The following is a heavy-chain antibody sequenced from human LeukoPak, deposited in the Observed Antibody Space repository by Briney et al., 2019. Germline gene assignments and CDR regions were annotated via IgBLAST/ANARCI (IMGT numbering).Heavy chain of an antibody. CDR3: AGDPQQWLGLRGYFDY. V-gene: IGHV1-18*01. J-gene: IGHJ4*02. CDR1: GYTFTSYG. D-gene: IGHD6-19*01. Sequence: GASVKVSCKASGYTFTSYGISWVRQAPGQGLEWMGWISAYNGNTNYAQKLQGRVTMTTDTSTSTAYMELRSLRSDDTAVYYCAGDPQQWLGLRGYFDYWGQGTLVTVSS. CDR2: ISAYNGNT.